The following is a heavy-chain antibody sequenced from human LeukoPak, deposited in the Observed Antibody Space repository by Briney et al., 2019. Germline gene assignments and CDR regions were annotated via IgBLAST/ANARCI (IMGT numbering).Heavy chain of an antibody. CDR1: GFTFSNSA. CDR2: IRGSGCKN. J-gene: IGHJ4*02. CDR3: AKALHGSGLNLFDY. D-gene: IGHD3-10*01. Sequence: GGSLRLSCAASGFTFSNSAMSWVRQAPGKGPEWLAAIRGSGCKNYYADSVRGRFTIPRDSSRNTLSLLMNSLKAEDTAVYYCAKALHGSGLNLFDYWGQGTLVTVSS. V-gene: IGHV3-23*01.